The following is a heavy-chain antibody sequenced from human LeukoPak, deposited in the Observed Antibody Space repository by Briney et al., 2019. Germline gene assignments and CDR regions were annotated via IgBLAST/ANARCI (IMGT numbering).Heavy chain of an antibody. CDR3: AKLNDFWSGYYDY. J-gene: IGHJ4*02. CDR2: ISGSGGST. V-gene: IGHV3-23*01. D-gene: IGHD3-3*01. Sequence: GRSLRLSCAASGFTFDDYAMHWVRQAPGKGLEWVSAISGSGGSTYYADSVKGRFTISRDNSKNTLYLQMNSLRAEDTAVYYCAKLNDFWSGYYDYWGQGTLVTVSS. CDR1: GFTFDDYA.